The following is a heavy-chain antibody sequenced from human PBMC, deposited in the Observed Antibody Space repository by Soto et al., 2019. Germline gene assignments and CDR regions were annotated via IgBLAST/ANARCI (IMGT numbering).Heavy chain of an antibody. Sequence: QVQLQQWGAGLLKPSETLSLTCAVYGGSFSGYYWSWIRQPPGKGLEWIGEINHSGSTNYNPSLSSRVTISVDTSKNQFSLKLSSVTAADTAVYYCARGDCTNGVCYPLRTGGYGDYWGQGTLVTVSS. CDR2: INHSGST. D-gene: IGHD2-8*01. CDR3: ARGDCTNGVCYPLRTGGYGDY. CDR1: GGSFSGYY. J-gene: IGHJ4*02. V-gene: IGHV4-34*01.